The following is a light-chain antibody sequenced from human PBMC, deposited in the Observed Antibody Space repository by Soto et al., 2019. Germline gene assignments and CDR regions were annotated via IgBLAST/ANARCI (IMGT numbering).Light chain of an antibody. J-gene: IGKJ4*01. CDR1: QRVSSN. CDR2: AAS. V-gene: IGKV3-15*01. Sequence: EIVMTQSPATLSVSPGERATLSCRASQRVSSNLAWYQQKPGQSPRLLIYAASNRDTGIPARFSGSGSGTEFTLTISSLQSEDFAVYYCQQYNNWPLTFGGGTKVEIK. CDR3: QQYNNWPLT.